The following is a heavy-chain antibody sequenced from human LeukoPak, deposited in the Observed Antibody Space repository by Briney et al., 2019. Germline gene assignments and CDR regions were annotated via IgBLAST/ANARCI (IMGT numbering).Heavy chain of an antibody. Sequence: PSETLSLTCAVYGESFSGYYWTWIRQPPGKGLEWIGEINHSGSTNYNPSLKSRVTMSVDTSKNQFSLKLSSVTAADTAVYYCARDSSMITFGGVIVFFDYWGQGTLVTVSS. CDR1: GESFSGYY. V-gene: IGHV4-34*01. D-gene: IGHD3-16*02. CDR3: ARDSSMITFGGVIVFFDY. CDR2: INHSGST. J-gene: IGHJ4*02.